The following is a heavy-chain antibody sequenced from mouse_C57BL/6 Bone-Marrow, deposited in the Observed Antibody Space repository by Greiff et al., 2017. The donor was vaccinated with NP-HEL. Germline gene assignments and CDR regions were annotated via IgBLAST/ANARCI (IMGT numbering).Heavy chain of an antibody. J-gene: IGHJ4*01. D-gene: IGHD5-2*01. CDR1: GYTFTDYE. CDR2: IDPETGGT. V-gene: IGHV1-15*01. Sequence: VQLQQSGAELVRPGASVTLSCKASGYTFTDYEMHWVKQTPVHGLEWIGAIDPETGGTAYTQKFKGKAILTADKSSSTAYMELRSLTSEDSAVYYCTREGNRYYAMDYWGQGTSVTVSS. CDR3: TREGNRYYAMDY.